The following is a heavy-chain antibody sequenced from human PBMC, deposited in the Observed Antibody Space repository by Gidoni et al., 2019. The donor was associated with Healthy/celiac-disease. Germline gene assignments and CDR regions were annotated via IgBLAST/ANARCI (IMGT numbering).Heavy chain of an antibody. Sequence: QAPGKGLEWVAVISYAGNNKYYADSVKGRFTISRDNSKNTVYLQMDRLRAEDTAVYYCARDLAPPYDLLTGRGVGMDVWGQGTTVTVSS. J-gene: IGHJ6*02. CDR2: ISYAGNNK. D-gene: IGHD3-9*01. CDR3: ARDLAPPYDLLTGRGVGMDV. V-gene: IGHV3-30-3*01.